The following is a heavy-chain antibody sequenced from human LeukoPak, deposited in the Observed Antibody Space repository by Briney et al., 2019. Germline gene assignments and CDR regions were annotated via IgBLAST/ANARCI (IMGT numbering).Heavy chain of an antibody. Sequence: GSVKVSCKASGYTFTGYYMHWVRQAPGQGLEWMGWINPNSGATNYAQKFQGRVTMTRDTSISTAYMELSRLRSDDTAVYYCARDSGLYSSGWYNFDYWGQGTLVTV. V-gene: IGHV1-2*02. D-gene: IGHD6-19*01. CDR2: INPNSGAT. CDR1: GYTFTGYY. CDR3: ARDSGLYSSGWYNFDY. J-gene: IGHJ4*02.